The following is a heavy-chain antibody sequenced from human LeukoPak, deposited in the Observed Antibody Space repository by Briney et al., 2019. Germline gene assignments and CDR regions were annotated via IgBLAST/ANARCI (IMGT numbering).Heavy chain of an antibody. J-gene: IGHJ4*02. V-gene: IGHV4-59*08. CDR1: GGSISSYY. D-gene: IGHD3-10*01. Sequence: SETLSLTCTVSGGSISSYYWSWIRQPPGKGLEWIGYIYYSGSTNYNPSLKSRDTISVDTSKNQFSLKLSSVTAADTAVYYCAGSGTTPNLFDYWGQGTLVTVSS. CDR2: IYYSGST. CDR3: AGSGTTPNLFDY.